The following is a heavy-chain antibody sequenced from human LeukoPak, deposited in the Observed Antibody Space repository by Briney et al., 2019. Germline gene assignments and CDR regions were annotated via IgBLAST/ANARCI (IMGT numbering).Heavy chain of an antibody. CDR2: IYYRGST. CDR3: ATMVQGVHTYFGS. D-gene: IGHD3-10*01. CDR1: GGSISSYY. V-gene: IGHV4-59*01. J-gene: IGHJ4*02. Sequence: PSETLSLTCSVSGGSISSYYWSWIRQPPGKGLEWIGYIYYRGSTNYNPSLKSRVTISVDTSKNQVSLKLRSVTAADTAVYYCATMVQGVHTYFGSWGQGNLVAVSS.